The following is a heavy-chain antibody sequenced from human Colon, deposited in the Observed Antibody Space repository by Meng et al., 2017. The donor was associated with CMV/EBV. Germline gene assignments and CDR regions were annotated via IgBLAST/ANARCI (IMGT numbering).Heavy chain of an antibody. CDR1: GFTFSGSA. D-gene: IGHD3-22*01. CDR2: IRSKANSYAT. V-gene: IGHV3-73*01. CDR3: TRASSGYSIDY. Sequence: GESLKISRAASGFTFSGSAMHWVRQASGKGLEWVGRIRSKANSYATAYAASMKGRFTISRDDSKNTAYLQMNSLKTEDTAVYYCTRASSGYSIDYWGQGTLVTVSS. J-gene: IGHJ4*02.